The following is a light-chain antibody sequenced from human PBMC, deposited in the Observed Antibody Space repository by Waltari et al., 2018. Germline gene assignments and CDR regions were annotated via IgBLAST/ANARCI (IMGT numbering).Light chain of an antibody. V-gene: IGLV1-44*01. J-gene: IGLJ3*02. CDR3: GAWDGTLKTWL. Sequence: QYILTQAPSESGAPGQSITISCSGPTSNIGRHAVNWYQHFPGAAPKVLIYNNNERPSGISFRFSASKSGTSASLAISGLRSEDEADYYCGAWDGTLKTWLFGGGTKVTVL. CDR2: NNN. CDR1: TSNIGRHA.